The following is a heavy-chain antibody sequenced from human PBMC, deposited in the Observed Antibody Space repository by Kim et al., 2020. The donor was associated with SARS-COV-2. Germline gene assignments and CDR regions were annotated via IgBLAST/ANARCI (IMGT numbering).Heavy chain of an antibody. Sequence: YHPSPTSRLTRSVDPSKNQLSLKLSSVTAADTAVYYCARGSTTPLTWFDPWGQGTLVTVSS. CDR3: ARGSTTPLTWFDP. D-gene: IGHD4-17*01. V-gene: IGHV4-59*09. J-gene: IGHJ5*02.